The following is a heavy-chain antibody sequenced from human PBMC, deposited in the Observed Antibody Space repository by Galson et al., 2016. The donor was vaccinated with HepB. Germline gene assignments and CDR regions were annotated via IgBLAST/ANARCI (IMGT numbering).Heavy chain of an antibody. Sequence: SETLSLTCNVSGDSIGRYYWSWIRQPPGKGLEWIGYTYNSGKTLYTPSLKSRVTIPVDTSKNQFSLKLTSVTAADTALYYCARDSIPATYPRAFDIWGHGTMVTVSS. CDR1: GDSIGRYY. CDR2: TYNSGKT. D-gene: IGHD5-12*01. V-gene: IGHV4-59*01. CDR3: ARDSIPATYPRAFDI. J-gene: IGHJ3*02.